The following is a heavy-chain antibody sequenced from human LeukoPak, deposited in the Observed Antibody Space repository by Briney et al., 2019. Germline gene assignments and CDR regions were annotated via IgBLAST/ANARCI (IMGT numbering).Heavy chain of an antibody. J-gene: IGHJ4*02. V-gene: IGHV3-23*01. CDR1: GFPSSSYA. CDR2: ITGSGDNT. CDR3: AKGHNSGWSGHFDY. D-gene: IGHD6-19*01. Sequence: GGSLRLSCAASGFPSSSYAMSWVCQAPGKGLEWVSVITGSGDNTNYADSVKGRFTISRDNFKNTLYLQMNSLRAEDTAIYYCAKGHNSGWSGHFDYWGQGTLVTVSS.